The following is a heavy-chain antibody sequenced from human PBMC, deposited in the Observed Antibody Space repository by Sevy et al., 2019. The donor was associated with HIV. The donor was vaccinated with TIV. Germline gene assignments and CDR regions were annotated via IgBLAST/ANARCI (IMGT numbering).Heavy chain of an antibody. D-gene: IGHD2-15*01. CDR1: GYTFTSYG. CDR3: ASELRFVGVAGYGMDV. J-gene: IGHJ6*02. CDR2: ISAYNGNT. V-gene: IGHV1-18*01. Sequence: ASVKVSCKASGYTFTSYGISWVRQAPGQGLEWMGWISAYNGNTNYAQKLQGRVTMTTDTSTSTAYLELRSLGSDDTAVYYCASELRFVGVAGYGMDVWGQGTTATVS.